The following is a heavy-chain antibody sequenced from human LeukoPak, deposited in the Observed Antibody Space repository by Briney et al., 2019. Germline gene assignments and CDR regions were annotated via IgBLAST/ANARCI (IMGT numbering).Heavy chain of an antibody. CDR1: GFTFSRYE. CDR3: ARDYASDY. J-gene: IGHJ4*02. Sequence: GGSLRLSCAASGFTFSRYEMNWVRQAPGKGLEWVSYISRSGDTIYFADPVKGRFTISRDNAKNSLYLQMSSLRAEDTAVCYCARDYASDYWGQGTLVTVSS. D-gene: IGHD3-10*01. V-gene: IGHV3-48*03. CDR2: ISRSGDTI.